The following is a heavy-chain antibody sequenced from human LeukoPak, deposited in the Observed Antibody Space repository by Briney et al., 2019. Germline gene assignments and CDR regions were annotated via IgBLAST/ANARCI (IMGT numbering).Heavy chain of an antibody. V-gene: IGHV1-8*01. D-gene: IGHD5-24*01. CDR2: MNPNSGNT. CDR1: GYTFTSYD. J-gene: IGHJ6*02. CDR3: ARSEPMRWNYHYYGMDV. Sequence: ASVKVSCKASGYTFTSYDINWVRQATGQGLEWMGWMNPNSGNTGYAQKFQGRVTMTRNTSISTAYMELSSLRSEDTAVYYCARSEPMRWNYHYYGMDVWGQGTTVTVSS.